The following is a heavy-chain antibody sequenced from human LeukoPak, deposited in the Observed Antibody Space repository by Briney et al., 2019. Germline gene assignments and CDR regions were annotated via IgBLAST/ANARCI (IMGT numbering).Heavy chain of an antibody. CDR1: GFTFSSYA. Sequence: GGSLRLSCAASGFTFSSYAMSWVRQAPGKGLEWVANIKQDGSEKYYVDSVKGRFTISRDNAKNSLYLQMNSLRAEDTAVYYCARDGDYTDAFDIWGQGTMVTVSS. CDR3: ARDGDYTDAFDI. D-gene: IGHD4-17*01. J-gene: IGHJ3*02. V-gene: IGHV3-7*01. CDR2: IKQDGSEK.